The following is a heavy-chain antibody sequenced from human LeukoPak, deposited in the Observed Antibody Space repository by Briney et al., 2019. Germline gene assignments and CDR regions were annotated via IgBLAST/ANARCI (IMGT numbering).Heavy chain of an antibody. CDR1: GFTLSSYG. J-gene: IGHJ6*03. CDR2: VNQGGTQK. Sequence: PGGSLRLSCAASGFTLSSYGVHWVRQAPGKGLEWVAIVNQGGTQKYYVDSVKGRFTISRDNAENSLYLQMNSLRAEDTAVYYCAREHYFYYLDAWGKGTTVTVSS. V-gene: IGHV3-7*01. CDR3: AREHYFYYLDA.